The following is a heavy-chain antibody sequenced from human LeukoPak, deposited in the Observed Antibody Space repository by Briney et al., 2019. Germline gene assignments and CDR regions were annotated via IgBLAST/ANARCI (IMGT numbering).Heavy chain of an antibody. CDR2: IIPIFGTA. J-gene: IGHJ4*02. CDR1: GGTFSSYA. Sequence: ASVKVSCKASGGTFSSYAISWVRQAPGQGLEWKGGIIPIFGTANYAQKFQGRVTITADESTSTAYMELSSLRSEDTAVYYCARGFRAARPLWAPFDYWGQGTLVTVSS. D-gene: IGHD6-6*01. V-gene: IGHV1-69*13. CDR3: ARGFRAARPLWAPFDY.